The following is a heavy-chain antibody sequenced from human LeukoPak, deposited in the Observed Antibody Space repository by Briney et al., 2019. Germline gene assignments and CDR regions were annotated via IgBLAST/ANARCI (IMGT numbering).Heavy chain of an antibody. V-gene: IGHV1-8*01. CDR2: MNPNSGNT. CDR3: ARGREYSSTYGMDV. J-gene: IGHJ6*02. D-gene: IGHD5-18*01. CDR1: GYTFTSYE. Sequence: ASVKVSCKASGYTFTSYEMNWVRQATGQGLEWMGSMNPNSGNTGCAQKFQGRVTMTRNTSISTAYMELSSLTSEDTAVYYCARGREYSSTYGMDVWGQGTTVTVSS.